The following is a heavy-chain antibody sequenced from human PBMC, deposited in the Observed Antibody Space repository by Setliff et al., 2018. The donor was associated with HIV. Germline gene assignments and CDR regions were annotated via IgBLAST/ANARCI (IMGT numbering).Heavy chain of an antibody. CDR1: GYTYTSYY. CDR3: ARDGWLPYYYYGMDV. J-gene: IGHJ6*02. V-gene: IGHV1-46*01. CDR2: INPSGGST. Sequence: ASVKVSCKASGYTYTSYYMHWVRQAPGQGLEWMGIINPSGGSTSYAQKFQGRVTMTRDTSTSTVYMELSSLRSEDTAVYYCARDGWLPYYYYGMDVWGQGTTVTVSS. D-gene: IGHD3-22*01.